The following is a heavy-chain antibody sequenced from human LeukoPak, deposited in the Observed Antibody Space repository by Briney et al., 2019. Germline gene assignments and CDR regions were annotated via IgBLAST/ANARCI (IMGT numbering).Heavy chain of an antibody. CDR3: AKENPIYDSSGYYYELWYFDL. V-gene: IGHV3-23*01. CDR1: GFTFSSYA. Sequence: PGGSLRLSCAASGFTFSSYAMSWVRQAPGKGLEWVSAISGSGGSTYYADSVKGRFTISRDNSKNTLYLQMNSLRAEDTAVYYCAKENPIYDSSGYYYELWYFDLWGRGTLVTVSS. CDR2: ISGSGGST. D-gene: IGHD3-22*01. J-gene: IGHJ2*01.